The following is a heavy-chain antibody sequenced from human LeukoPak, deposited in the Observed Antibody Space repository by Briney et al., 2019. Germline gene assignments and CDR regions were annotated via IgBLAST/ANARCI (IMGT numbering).Heavy chain of an antibody. CDR3: ARDLFPHYYDSSGYRGLWFDP. J-gene: IGHJ5*02. Sequence: PGGSLRLSCAASGFTFSSYSMNWVRQAPGKGLEWVSSISSSSSYIYYADSVKGRFTISRDNAKNSLYLQMNSLRAEDTAVYYCARDLFPHYYDSSGYRGLWFDPWGQGTLVTVSS. CDR1: GFTFSSYS. D-gene: IGHD3-22*01. CDR2: ISSSSSYI. V-gene: IGHV3-21*01.